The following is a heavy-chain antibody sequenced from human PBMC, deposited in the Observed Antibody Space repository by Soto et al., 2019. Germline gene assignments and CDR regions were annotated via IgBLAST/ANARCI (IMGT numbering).Heavy chain of an antibody. D-gene: IGHD2-2*02. Sequence: SVKVSCKASGGTFSSYAISWVRQAPGQGLEWMGGIIPIFGTANYAQKFQGRVTITADESTSTAYMELSSLRSEDTAVYYCARSGGIPDAFEIWGHGTMVTVSS. J-gene: IGHJ3*02. CDR3: ARSGGIPDAFEI. CDR2: IIPIFGTA. V-gene: IGHV1-69*13. CDR1: GGTFSSYA.